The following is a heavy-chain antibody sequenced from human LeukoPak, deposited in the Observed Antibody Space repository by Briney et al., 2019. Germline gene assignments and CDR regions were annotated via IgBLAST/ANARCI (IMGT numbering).Heavy chain of an antibody. V-gene: IGHV4-34*01. CDR3: AREGRYCSGGSCSFDWFDP. CDR1: GGSFSGYY. D-gene: IGHD2-15*01. J-gene: IGHJ5*02. CDR2: INHSGST. Sequence: SENLSLTCAVYGGSFSGYYWSWIRQPPGKGLEWSGEINHSGSTNYNPSLKSRVTISVDTSKNQFSLKLSSVTAADTAVYYCAREGRYCSGGSCSFDWFDPWGQGTLVTVSS.